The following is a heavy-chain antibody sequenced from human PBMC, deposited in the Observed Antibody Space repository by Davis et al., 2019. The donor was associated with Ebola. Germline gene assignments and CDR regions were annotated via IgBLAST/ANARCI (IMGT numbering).Heavy chain of an antibody. J-gene: IGHJ6*02. CDR2: ISSSSSYI. Sequence: PGGSLRLSCTASGFTFGNYAMSWFRQAPGKGLEWVSSISSSSSYIYYADSVKGRFTISRDNAKNSLYLQMNSLRAEDTAVYYCASIPQILFYYYGMDVWGQGTTVTVSS. D-gene: IGHD2-2*02. CDR3: ASIPQILFYYYGMDV. V-gene: IGHV3-21*04. CDR1: GFTFGNYA.